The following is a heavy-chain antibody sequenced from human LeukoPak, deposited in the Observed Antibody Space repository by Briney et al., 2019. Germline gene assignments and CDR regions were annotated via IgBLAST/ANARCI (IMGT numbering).Heavy chain of an antibody. V-gene: IGHV3-7*03. J-gene: IGHJ4*02. D-gene: IGHD3-10*01. CDR2: IHQYGGEK. CDR1: GFTFRSHW. CDR3: AKPIRGEDYFDY. Sequence: GGSLRLSCEGSGFTFRSHWMSWVRQAPGKGLEWVANIHQYGGEKYYVDSVKGRFTISRDNAKNSLYLQMNSLRAEDTALYYCAKPIRGEDYFDYWGQGTLVTVSS.